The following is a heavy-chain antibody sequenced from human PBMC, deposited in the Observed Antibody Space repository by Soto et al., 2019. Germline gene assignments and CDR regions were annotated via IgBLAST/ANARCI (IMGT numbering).Heavy chain of an antibody. CDR1: GFSFNNYG. Sequence: QVQLVESGGGVVQPGRSLRLSCAASGFSFNNYGMHWVRQAPGKGVEWVAVISYDGSNKYYADSVQGRFTISRDNSINAMDQQMNGLRAEDTAVYCCTKKGRYCYGSGSQTQLHPWGQGPLVTVSS. V-gene: IGHV3-30*18. CDR3: TKKGRYCYGSGSQTQLHP. CDR2: ISYDGSNK. J-gene: IGHJ5*02. D-gene: IGHD3-10*01.